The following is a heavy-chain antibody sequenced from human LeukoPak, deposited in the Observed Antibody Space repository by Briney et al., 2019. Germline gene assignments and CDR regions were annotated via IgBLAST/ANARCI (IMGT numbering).Heavy chain of an antibody. CDR1: GYTFTGYY. CDR3: ARSPSGMVRGVMFDP. Sequence: ASVKVSCKATGYTFTGYYMHWVRQAPGQGLEWMGGIIPIFGTANYAQKFQGRVTITADESTSTAYMELSSLRSEDTAVYYCARSPSGMVRGVMFDPWGQGTLVTVSS. J-gene: IGHJ5*02. CDR2: IIPIFGTA. D-gene: IGHD3-10*01. V-gene: IGHV1-69*13.